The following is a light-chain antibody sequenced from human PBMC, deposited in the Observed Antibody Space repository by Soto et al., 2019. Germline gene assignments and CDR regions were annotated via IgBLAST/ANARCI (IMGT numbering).Light chain of an antibody. V-gene: IGKV3-20*01. J-gene: IGKJ1*01. Sequence: EIVLTQSPGTLFLSPGERATLSCRASQSVSSTYLAWYQQNPGQAPRLLIYGASSRATGIPNRFSGSGSGTDFTLTISRLEPEDFAVYYCQQYGSSRWTFGQGTKVEIK. CDR1: QSVSSTY. CDR3: QQYGSSRWT. CDR2: GAS.